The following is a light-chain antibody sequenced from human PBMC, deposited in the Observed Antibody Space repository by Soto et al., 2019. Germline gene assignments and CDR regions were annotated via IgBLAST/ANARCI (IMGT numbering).Light chain of an antibody. J-gene: IGLJ1*01. Sequence: QSVLTQPPSASGTPEQRVTISCSGSSSNIGSNTVNWYQQLPGTAPKLLIYSNNQRPSGVPDRFSGSKSGTSAALAISRVQSEDEADYYCAAWDDSLNGYVFGTGTKVTVL. CDR2: SNN. CDR1: SSNIGSNT. V-gene: IGLV1-44*01. CDR3: AAWDDSLNGYV.